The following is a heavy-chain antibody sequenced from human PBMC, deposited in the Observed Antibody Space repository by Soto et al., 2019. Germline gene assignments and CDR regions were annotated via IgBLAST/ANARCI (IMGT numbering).Heavy chain of an antibody. Sequence: QAQLQESGPGLVKASQTLSLTCTVSGGSISSGGYCWSWIRQHPGKGLEWIGNIYYSGSTSYNPSLRSRLTMSVDTSKNQFSLKLSSVTAADTAVYYCARGRGQLVRVWDFDLWGRGTPVTVSS. CDR2: IYYSGST. CDR1: GGSISSGGYC. J-gene: IGHJ2*01. D-gene: IGHD3-10*01. V-gene: IGHV4-31*03. CDR3: ARGRGQLVRVWDFDL.